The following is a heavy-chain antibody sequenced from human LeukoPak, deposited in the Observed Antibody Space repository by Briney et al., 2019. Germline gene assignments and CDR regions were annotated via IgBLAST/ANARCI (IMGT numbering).Heavy chain of an antibody. CDR1: GFTFSSYS. Sequence: GGSLRLSCAASGFTFSSYSMNWVRQAPGKGLEWVSYISSSSSTIYYADSVKGRFTISRDNAKNSLYLQMNSLRAEDTAAYYCAREGSSSSWYGDYYMDVWGKGTTVTVSS. J-gene: IGHJ6*03. CDR3: AREGSSSSWYGDYYMDV. V-gene: IGHV3-48*01. CDR2: ISSSSSTI. D-gene: IGHD6-13*01.